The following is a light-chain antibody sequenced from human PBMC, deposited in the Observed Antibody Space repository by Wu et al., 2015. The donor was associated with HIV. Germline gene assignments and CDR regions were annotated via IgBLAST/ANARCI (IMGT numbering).Light chain of an antibody. J-gene: IGKJ4*01. CDR1: QSVSNN. CDR3: QQYNNWPLT. CDR2: GAS. Sequence: DIVLTQSPATLSVSPGERATLSCRASQSVSNNLAWYQQIPGQPPSLLIYGASTRATDIPARFSGSGSGTDFTLTISSLQSEDVVVYYCQQYNNWPLTFGGGTKLEI. V-gene: IGKV3-15*01.